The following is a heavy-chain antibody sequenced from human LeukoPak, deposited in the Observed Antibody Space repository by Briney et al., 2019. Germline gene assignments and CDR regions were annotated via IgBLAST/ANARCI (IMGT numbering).Heavy chain of an antibody. CDR3: ARGGKQWRGGNYFDS. CDR1: GYTFTDYA. CDR2: ITTGRGEA. D-gene: IGHD6-19*01. J-gene: IGHJ4*02. V-gene: IGHV1-3*03. Sequence: ASVKVSCKASGYTFTDYALHWVRQAPGQSLEWMGWITTGRGEARYSQEFQRRITFTRDTSASTVYMDLSDLRSEDTAVYYCARGGKQWRGGNYFDSWGQGTLVAVSS.